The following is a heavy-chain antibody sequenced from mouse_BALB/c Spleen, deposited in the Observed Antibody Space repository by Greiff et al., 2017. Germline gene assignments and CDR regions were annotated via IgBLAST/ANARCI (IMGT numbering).Heavy chain of an antibody. J-gene: IGHJ3*01. V-gene: IGHV1-9*01. CDR2: IFTGSGST. CDR3: AGDYYDSSYWMAY. Sequence: QVQRHQSGAELTQPGASGKLSCKATGYTFSSFWIERVQQPSGHGLEWIGEIFTGSGSTHYNEKIKGKVTFTAGTYSKTAFMQLSSLPSEDSAVNFCAGDYYDSSYWMAYRGQETIVTVSA. D-gene: IGHD1-1*01. CDR1: GYTFSSFW.